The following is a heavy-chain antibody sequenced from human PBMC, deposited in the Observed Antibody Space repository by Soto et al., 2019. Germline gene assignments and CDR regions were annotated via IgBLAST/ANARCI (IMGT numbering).Heavy chain of an antibody. CDR3: ASLDFWSCYWAFDY. CDR1: GGSISSGDYY. CDR2: IYYSGST. J-gene: IGHJ4*02. V-gene: IGHV4-30-4*01. Sequence: SETLSLTCTVSGGSISSGDYYWSWIRQPPGKGLEWIGYIYYSGSTYYNPSLKSRVTISVDTSKNQISLKLSSVTAADTAVYYCASLDFWSCYWAFDYWGQGTLVTVSS. D-gene: IGHD3-3*01.